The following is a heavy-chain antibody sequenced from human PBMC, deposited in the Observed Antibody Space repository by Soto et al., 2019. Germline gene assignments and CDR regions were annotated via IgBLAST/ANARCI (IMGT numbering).Heavy chain of an antibody. D-gene: IGHD3-9*01. V-gene: IGHV4-31*03. CDR3: ARWLNYDILTGYSLSSGWFDP. J-gene: IGHJ5*02. CDR2: ISYSGST. CDR1: GGSISSGGYY. Sequence: LSITCTVSGGSISSGGYYWSWIRQDPGTGLEWIGHISYSGSTYYNTSLKSRVTISVDTSKNQFSLKLSSVTAADTAVYYCARWLNYDILTGYSLSSGWFDPWGQGTLVTVSS.